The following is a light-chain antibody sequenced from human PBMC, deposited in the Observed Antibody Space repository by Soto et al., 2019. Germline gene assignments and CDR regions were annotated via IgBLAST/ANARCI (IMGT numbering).Light chain of an antibody. CDR3: QQYNTASMS. V-gene: IGKV1-5*03. J-gene: IGKJ5*01. Sequence: DIQMTQSPSTLSGSVGDRVTITCRASQTISSWLAWYQQKPGKAPKLLIHKASTLQSGVPSRFSGSGSGTEFTLTISSLQPDDFATYFCQQYNTASMSFGQGTRLEIK. CDR2: KAS. CDR1: QTISSW.